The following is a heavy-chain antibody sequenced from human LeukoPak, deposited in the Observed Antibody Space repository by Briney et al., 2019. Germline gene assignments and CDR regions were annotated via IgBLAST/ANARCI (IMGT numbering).Heavy chain of an antibody. CDR3: TTDRMIYATNWAVSWFDP. J-gene: IGHJ5*02. CDR2: VKTKGDGGAA. CDR1: GITFTNAW. V-gene: IGHV3-15*01. Sequence: GGSLRLSCAASGITFTNAWLIWVRQAPGKGLEWVGRVKTKGDGGAADYAAPVKGRFTISRDDSTKTVYLQMNSLKTEDTAVYYCTTDRMIYATNWAVSWFDPWGQGTLVTVSS. D-gene: IGHD2-8*01.